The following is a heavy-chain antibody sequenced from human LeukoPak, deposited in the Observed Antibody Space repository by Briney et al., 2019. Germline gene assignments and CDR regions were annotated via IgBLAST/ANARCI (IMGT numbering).Heavy chain of an antibody. V-gene: IGHV3-53*01. CDR2: IYSDNT. Sequence: GGSLRLSWTVAGFTVSSNSMSWVRQAPGKGLEWVSFIYSDNTHYLDSVKGRFTISRDNSKNTLYLQMNSLRAEDTAVYYCARRAGAYSHPYDYWGQGTLVTVSS. J-gene: IGHJ4*02. CDR3: ARRAGAYSHPYDY. D-gene: IGHD4/OR15-4a*01. CDR1: GFTVSSNS.